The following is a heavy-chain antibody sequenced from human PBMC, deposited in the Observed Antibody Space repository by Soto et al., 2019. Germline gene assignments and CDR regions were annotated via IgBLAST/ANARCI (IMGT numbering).Heavy chain of an antibody. CDR3: AKSASHSYFDY. CDR1: GFTFSNYA. J-gene: IGHJ4*02. CDR2: ISPSVVDT. Sequence: GGTLRLSCAASGFTFSNYAMTWVRLAPGKGLEWVSSISPSVVDTYYTASVKGRFTISRDNSKNTLYLHMNSLRADDTAIYYCAKSASHSYFDYWGQGTLVTVSS. V-gene: IGHV3-23*01.